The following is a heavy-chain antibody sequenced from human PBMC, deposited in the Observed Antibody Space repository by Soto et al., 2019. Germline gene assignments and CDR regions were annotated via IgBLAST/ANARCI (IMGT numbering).Heavy chain of an antibody. J-gene: IGHJ6*02. CDR2: IKQDGSEK. CDR3: ARDRNVLLWFGETGGMDV. D-gene: IGHD3-10*01. Sequence: EVQLVESGGGLVQPGGSLRLSCAASGFTFSSYWMSWVRQAPGKGLEWVANIKQDGSEKYYVDSVKGRFTISRDNAKNSLYLQMNSRRAEDTAVYYCARDRNVLLWFGETGGMDVWGQGTTVTVSS. CDR1: GFTFSSYW. V-gene: IGHV3-7*01.